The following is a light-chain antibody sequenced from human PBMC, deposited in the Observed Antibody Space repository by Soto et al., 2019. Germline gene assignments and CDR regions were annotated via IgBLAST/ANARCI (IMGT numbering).Light chain of an antibody. CDR1: SSDVGGYNY. J-gene: IGLJ3*02. Sequence: QSALTQPASVSGSPGQSITISCTGTSSDVGGYNYVSWYQQHPGKAPKLMIYEVSNRPSGVSNRFSGSKSGNTASLTISGLQAEDGADYYCSSYTSSSTRVFGGGPQLTAL. CDR3: SSYTSSSTRV. V-gene: IGLV2-14*01. CDR2: EVS.